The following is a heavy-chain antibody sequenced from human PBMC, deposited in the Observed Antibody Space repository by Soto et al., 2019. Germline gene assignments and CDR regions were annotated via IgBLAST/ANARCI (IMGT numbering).Heavy chain of an antibody. Sequence: QVHLQESGPGLVKPSETLSLTCSVSGGSINNHYWSWIRKPPGKGLEWIGDVYYTGSTNYNPSLKSRVTMSVDTSKNQFSLNLTSLTAADTAIYYCARANWYSEYWGQGTLVTVSS. CDR3: ARANWYSEY. D-gene: IGHD7-27*01. CDR1: GGSINNHY. J-gene: IGHJ4*02. V-gene: IGHV4-59*11. CDR2: VYYTGST.